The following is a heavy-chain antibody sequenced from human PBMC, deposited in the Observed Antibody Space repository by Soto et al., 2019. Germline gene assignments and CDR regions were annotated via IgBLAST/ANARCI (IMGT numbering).Heavy chain of an antibody. CDR3: ARAWNYDILTGYDY. J-gene: IGHJ4*02. CDR2: ISSNGGST. CDR1: GFTFSSYA. D-gene: IGHD3-9*01. V-gene: IGHV3-64*01. Sequence: GGSLRLSCAASGFTFSSYAMHWVRQAPGKGLEYVSAISSNGGSTYYANSVKGRFTISKDNSKNTLYLQTGSPRAEDMAVYYCARAWNYDILTGYDYWGQGTLVTVSS.